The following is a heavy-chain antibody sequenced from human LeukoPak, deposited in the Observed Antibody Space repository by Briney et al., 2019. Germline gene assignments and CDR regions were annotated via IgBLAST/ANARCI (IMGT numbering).Heavy chain of an antibody. CDR1: GFIFSSYS. D-gene: IGHD5-18*01. Sequence: GGSLRLSCAASGFIFSSYSMNWARQAPGKGLEWVSSISSSSSYIYYADSVKGRFTISRDNAKNSLYLQMNSLRAEDTAVYYCARDRSGGYSYGYYFDYWGQGTLVTVSS. V-gene: IGHV3-21*01. CDR2: ISSSSSYI. CDR3: ARDRSGGYSYGYYFDY. J-gene: IGHJ4*02.